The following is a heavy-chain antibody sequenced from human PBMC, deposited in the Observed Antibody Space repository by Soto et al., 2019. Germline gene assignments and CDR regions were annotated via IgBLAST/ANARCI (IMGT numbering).Heavy chain of an antibody. CDR2: ISAYNGHT. Sequence: ASVKVSCKASGYPFTSSGFSWVRQAPGQGLEWMGWISAYNGHTKYAQNLQGRLTLTTDTSTNTAYMELRSLRSDDTAVYYCARGALDFDYWGQGTLVTVSS. J-gene: IGHJ4*02. CDR1: GYPFTSSG. D-gene: IGHD3-16*01. CDR3: ARGALDFDY. V-gene: IGHV1-18*04.